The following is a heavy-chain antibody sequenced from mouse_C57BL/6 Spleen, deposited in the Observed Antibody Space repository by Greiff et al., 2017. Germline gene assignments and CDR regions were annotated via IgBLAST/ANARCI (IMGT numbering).Heavy chain of an antibody. D-gene: IGHD2-5*01. V-gene: IGHV5-6*02. Sequence: EVKLVESGGDLVKPGGSLKLSCAASGFTFSSYGMSWVRQTPDKRLEWVATISSGGSYTYYPDSVKGRITISRDNAKNTLYLQMSSLKAEDAAMYYCARNPYSTFYARDYWGQGPSVTVAS. J-gene: IGHJ4*01. CDR1: GFTFSSYG. CDR3: ARNPYSTFYARDY. CDR2: ISSGGSYT.